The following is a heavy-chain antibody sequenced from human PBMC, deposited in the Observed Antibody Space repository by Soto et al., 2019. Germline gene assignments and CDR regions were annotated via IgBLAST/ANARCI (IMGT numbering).Heavy chain of an antibody. V-gene: IGHV4-59*01. CDR2: IYYSGST. J-gene: IGHJ5*02. CDR3: ARATCSSTSCYGWLVWFDP. D-gene: IGHD2-2*01. CDR1: GGSISSYY. Sequence: SETLSLTXTVSGGSISSYYWSWIRQPPGKGLEWIGYIYYSGSTNYNPSLKSRVTISVDTSKNQFSLKLSSVTAADTAVYYCARATCSSTSCYGWLVWFDPWGQGTLVTVSS.